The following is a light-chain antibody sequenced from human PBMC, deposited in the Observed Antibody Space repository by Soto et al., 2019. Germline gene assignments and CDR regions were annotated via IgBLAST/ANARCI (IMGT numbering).Light chain of an antibody. CDR1: SNDVGDYNL. Sequence: QSALTQPASVSGSPGQSITISCTGTSNDVGDYNLVSWYQQYPGKAPQLMIYEVSKRPSGVSNRFSGSKSDNTASLTISGLQAEDEAHYYCCSYAGSSTWVFGGGTKLTVL. CDR3: CSYAGSSTWV. J-gene: IGLJ3*02. V-gene: IGLV2-23*02. CDR2: EVS.